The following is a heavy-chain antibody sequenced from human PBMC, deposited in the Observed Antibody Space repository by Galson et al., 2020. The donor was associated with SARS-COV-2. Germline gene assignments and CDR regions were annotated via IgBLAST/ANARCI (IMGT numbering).Heavy chain of an antibody. CDR3: ATARVVGAPNWFDP. CDR1: GYTLTELS. J-gene: IGHJ5*02. Sequence: ASVKVSCKVSGYTLTELSMHWVRQAPGKGLEWMGGFDPEDGETIYAQKFRGRVTMTEDTSTDTAYMELSSLRSEDTAVYYCATARVVGAPNWFDPWGQGTLVTVSS. D-gene: IGHD1-26*01. V-gene: IGHV1-24*01. CDR2: FDPEDGET.